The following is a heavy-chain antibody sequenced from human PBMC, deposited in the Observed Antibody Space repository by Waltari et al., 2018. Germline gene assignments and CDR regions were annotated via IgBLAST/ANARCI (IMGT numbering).Heavy chain of an antibody. D-gene: IGHD3-16*01. CDR1: GGSISSSSYY. CDR3: ARNWGWFDP. CDR2: IYYSVIT. J-gene: IGHJ5*02. V-gene: IGHV4-39*07. Sequence: QLQLQESGPGLVKPSETLSLTCTVSGGSISSSSYYWGWIRQPPGKGLEWIGSIYYSVITYYNPSLKSRVTISVDTSKNQFSLKLSSVTAADTAVYYCARNWGWFDPWGQGTLVTVSS.